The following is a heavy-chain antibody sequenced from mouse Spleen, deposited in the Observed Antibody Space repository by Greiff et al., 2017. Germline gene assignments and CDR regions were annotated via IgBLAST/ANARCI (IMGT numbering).Heavy chain of an antibody. CDR2: ISSGSSTI. CDR1: GFTFSDYG. V-gene: IGHV5-17*01. Sequence: EVKLVESGGGLVKPGGSLKLSCAASGFTFSDYGMHWVRQAPEKGLEWVAYISSGSSTIYYADTVKGRFTISRDNAKNTLFLQMTSLRSEDTAMYYCARPNYCGSSLTWFAYWGQGTLVTVSA. D-gene: IGHD1-1*01. CDR3: ARPNYCGSSLTWFAY. J-gene: IGHJ3*01.